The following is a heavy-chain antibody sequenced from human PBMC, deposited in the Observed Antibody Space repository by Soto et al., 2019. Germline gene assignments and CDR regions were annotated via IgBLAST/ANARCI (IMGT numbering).Heavy chain of an antibody. CDR2: ISYDGSNK. CDR3: VAGQYFFDY. Sequence: QVQLVESGGGVVQPGRSLRLSCAASGFSFSSYGMQWVRQAPGKGLEWVAVISYDGSNKYYADSVKDRFTISRDNSKKTLYLQMNSLRADDTDVYYCVAGQYFFDYCGQGTLVTVSS. CDR1: GFSFSSYG. J-gene: IGHJ4*02. D-gene: IGHD6-19*01. V-gene: IGHV3-30*03.